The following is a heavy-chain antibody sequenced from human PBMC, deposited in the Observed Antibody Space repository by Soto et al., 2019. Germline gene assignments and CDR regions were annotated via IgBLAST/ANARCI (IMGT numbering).Heavy chain of an antibody. V-gene: IGHV3-23*01. CDR2: ISGSGGTT. J-gene: IGHJ4*02. Sequence: EVQLLESGGGLVQPGRSLRLSCAASGFTFSNYALSWSPQPPGQGRVWVPAISGSGGTTYYAVSVKGRFTISRDISKNTLFVQMNSLRAEDAAVYYCAKFFVETGSNSGWPWSFHYWGQGTLVTVSS. CDR3: AKFFVETGSNSGWPWSFHY. D-gene: IGHD6-25*01. CDR1: GFTFSNYA.